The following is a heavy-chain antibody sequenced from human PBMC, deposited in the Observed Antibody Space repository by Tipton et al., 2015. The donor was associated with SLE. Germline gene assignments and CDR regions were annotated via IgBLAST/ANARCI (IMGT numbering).Heavy chain of an antibody. CDR3: ARAWDSSGFYHYYYYYGMDV. CDR2: IYHSGST. Sequence: TLSLTCAVSGYSISSGYYWGWIRQPPGKGLEWIGSIYHSGSTYYNPSLKSRVTISVDTSKNQFSLKLSSVTAADTAAYYCARAWDSSGFYHYYYYYGMDVWGQGTTVTVSS. D-gene: IGHD6-19*01. CDR1: GYSISSGYY. J-gene: IGHJ6*02. V-gene: IGHV4-38-2*01.